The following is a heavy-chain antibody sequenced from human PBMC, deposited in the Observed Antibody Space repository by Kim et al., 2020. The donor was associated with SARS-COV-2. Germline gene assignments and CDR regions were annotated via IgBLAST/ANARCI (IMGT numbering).Heavy chain of an antibody. Sequence: GGSLRLSCAASGFTFSNSPMSWVRQAPGKGLEWVSSITTSGSGTFYTDSVKGRFIISRDNSRNTLYLQMNSLTAEDTALYYCARPGYCSGAVDNWGQGTLVTVSS. CDR2: ITTSGSGT. CDR3: ARPGYCSGAVDN. V-gene: IGHV3-23*01. D-gene: IGHD3-9*01. CDR1: GFTFSNSP. J-gene: IGHJ4*02.